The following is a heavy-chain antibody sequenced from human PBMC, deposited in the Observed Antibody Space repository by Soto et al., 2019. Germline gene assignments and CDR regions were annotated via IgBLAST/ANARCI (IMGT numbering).Heavy chain of an antibody. CDR1: GFTFSSYG. D-gene: IGHD2-15*01. CDR3: SKDNNHCSGGSCHRCDY. CDR2: ISYDGSNK. J-gene: IGHJ4*02. V-gene: IGHV3-30*18. Sequence: GGSLRLSCAASGFTFSSYGMHWVRQAPGKGLEWVAVISYDGSNKYYADSVKGRFTISRDNSKNTLYLQMNSLRAEDTAVYYCSKDNNHCSGGSCHRCDYWGQGTLVTVSS.